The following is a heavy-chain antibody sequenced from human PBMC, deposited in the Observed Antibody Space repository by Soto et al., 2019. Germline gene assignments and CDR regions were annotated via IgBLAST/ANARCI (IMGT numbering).Heavy chain of an antibody. CDR2: IIPIFGTA. D-gene: IGHD3-10*01. Sequence: SVKVSCKASGGTFSSYAISWVRQAPGQGLEWMGGIIPIFGTANYAQKFQGRVTITADESTSTAYMELSSLRSEDTAVYYCARGYGSGSYEYYYYGMDVWGHGTTVTVSS. V-gene: IGHV1-69*13. CDR3: ARGYGSGSYEYYYYGMDV. CDR1: GGTFSSYA. J-gene: IGHJ6*02.